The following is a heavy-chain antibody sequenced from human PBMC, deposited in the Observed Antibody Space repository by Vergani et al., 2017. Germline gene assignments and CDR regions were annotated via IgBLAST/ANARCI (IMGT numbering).Heavy chain of an antibody. V-gene: IGHV3-23*01. D-gene: IGHD3-22*01. CDR3: ARMSWGYDSSGYYMDYWFDP. CDR2: LSASDRRT. J-gene: IGHJ5*02. Sequence: EVQLLESGGDLVQPGGSLRLSCAASGFTFIMHAMSWVRQAPGKGLEWVSTLSASDRRTHYADSVKGRFTISRDISKNTLFLHMNSLRPEDTAVYYCARMSWGYDSSGYYMDYWFDPWGQGTLVTVSS. CDR1: GFTFIMHA.